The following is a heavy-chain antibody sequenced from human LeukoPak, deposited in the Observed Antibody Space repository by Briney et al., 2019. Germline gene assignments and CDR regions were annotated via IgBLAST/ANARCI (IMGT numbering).Heavy chain of an antibody. CDR2: ISSRSNVM. CDR1: GLPFSDYA. D-gene: IGHD6-13*01. Sequence: GGSLRLSCVTSGLPFSDYALHWVRQAPGKGLDWVSYISSRSNVMYYADSVKGRFTISRDNSKNTLYLQMNSLRAEDTAVYYCAKSFFYGRQLDPSLDYWGQGTLVTVSS. V-gene: IGHV3-23*01. J-gene: IGHJ4*02. CDR3: AKSFFYGRQLDPSLDY.